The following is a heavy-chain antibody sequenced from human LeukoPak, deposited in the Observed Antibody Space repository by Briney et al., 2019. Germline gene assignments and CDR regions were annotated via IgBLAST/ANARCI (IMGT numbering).Heavy chain of an antibody. CDR3: AREGSSSWYGRLRYFDY. D-gene: IGHD6-13*01. CDR1: GFTFSSYG. CDR2: ISYDGSHK. Sequence: GGSLRLSCGASGFTFSSYGMHWVRQAPGKGLDWVAVISYDGSHKCYADSVKGRFTISRDNAKNSLYLQMNSLRAEDTAVYYCAREGSSSWYGRLRYFDYWGQGTLVTVSS. V-gene: IGHV3-30*03. J-gene: IGHJ4*02.